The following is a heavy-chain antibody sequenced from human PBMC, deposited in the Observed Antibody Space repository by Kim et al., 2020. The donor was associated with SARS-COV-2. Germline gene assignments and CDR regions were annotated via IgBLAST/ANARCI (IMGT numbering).Heavy chain of an antibody. CDR3: ASDYGGRNWFDP. CDR2: IYYSGST. V-gene: IGHV4-59*01. Sequence: SETLSLTCTVSGGSISSYYWSWIRQPPGKGLEWIGYIYYSGSTNYNPSLKSRVTISVDTSKNQFSLKLSSVTAADTAVYYCASDYGGRNWFDPWGQGTLVTVSS. J-gene: IGHJ5*02. D-gene: IGHD4-17*01. CDR1: GGSISSYY.